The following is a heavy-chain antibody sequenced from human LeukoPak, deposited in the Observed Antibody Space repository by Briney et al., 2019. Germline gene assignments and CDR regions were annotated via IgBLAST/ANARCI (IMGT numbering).Heavy chain of an antibody. D-gene: IGHD3-3*01. Sequence: PSETLSLTCTVSGGSISSYYWRRIRQPPGKGLEWIGYIYYSGSTNYNPSLKSRVTISVDTSKNQFSLKLSSVTAADTAVYYCARESGSIFGVVYAFDIWGQGTMVTVSS. CDR1: GGSISSYY. CDR3: ARESGSIFGVVYAFDI. CDR2: IYYSGST. J-gene: IGHJ3*02. V-gene: IGHV4-59*01.